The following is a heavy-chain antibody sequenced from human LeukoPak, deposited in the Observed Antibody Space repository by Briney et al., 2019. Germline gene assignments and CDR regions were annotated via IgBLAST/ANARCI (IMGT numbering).Heavy chain of an antibody. CDR1: GYTFTSYD. D-gene: IGHD1-26*01. J-gene: IGHJ6*02. Sequence: ASVKVSCKASGYTFTSYDINWVRQATGQGLEWMGWMNPNSGNTGYAQKFQGRVTMTRNTSINTAYMELSSLRSEDTAVYYCARPGGGSYSAGYYYYGMDVWGQGTTVTVSS. CDR2: MNPNSGNT. V-gene: IGHV1-8*01. CDR3: ARPGGGSYSAGYYYYGMDV.